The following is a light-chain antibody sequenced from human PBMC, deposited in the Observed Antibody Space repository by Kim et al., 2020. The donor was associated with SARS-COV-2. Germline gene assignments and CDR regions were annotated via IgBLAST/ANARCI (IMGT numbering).Light chain of an antibody. CDR1: QASRSD. CDR3: LQDYNYPWT. Sequence: SASAGDRITITCRASQASRSDLGWFQQKPGKAPKLLIYAASSLQTGVPSRFSGSGSGTNFTLTISSLQPEDFATYYCLQDYNYPWTFGQGTKVEI. J-gene: IGKJ1*01. CDR2: AAS. V-gene: IGKV1-6*01.